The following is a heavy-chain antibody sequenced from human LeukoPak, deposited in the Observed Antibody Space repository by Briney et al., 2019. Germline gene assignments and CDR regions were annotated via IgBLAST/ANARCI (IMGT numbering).Heavy chain of an antibody. CDR2: INSDGSST. J-gene: IGHJ3*02. CDR3: TRQQLDAFDI. Sequence: GGSLRLSCAASGFTFDDYGMSWVRQAPGTGLVWVSRINSDGSSTTYADSVKGRFTISRDNAKNTLSLQMNSLRAEDTAVYYCTRQQLDAFDIWGPGTMVTVSS. CDR1: GFTFDDYG. V-gene: IGHV3-74*01. D-gene: IGHD6-13*01.